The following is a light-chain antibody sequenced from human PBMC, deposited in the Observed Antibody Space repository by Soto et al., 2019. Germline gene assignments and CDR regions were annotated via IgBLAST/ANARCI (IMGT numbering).Light chain of an antibody. CDR1: QSISSW. V-gene: IGKV1-5*01. Sequence: DLQMTQSPSTLSASVGDRVTITCRASQSISSWLAWYQQKPGKAPKLLIYDASSLESGVPSRFSGSGSGTEFTLTISSLQPDDFATYYCQQYNSYPYMYTFGQGTKLEIK. CDR3: QQYNSYPYMYT. CDR2: DAS. J-gene: IGKJ2*01.